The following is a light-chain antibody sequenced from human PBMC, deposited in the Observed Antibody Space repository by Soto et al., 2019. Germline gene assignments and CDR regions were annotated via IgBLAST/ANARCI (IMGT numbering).Light chain of an antibody. CDR3: QQYGSSPWT. CDR2: GAS. Sequence: EIVLTQSPGTLSLSPGERATLSCRANQSVSSSYLAWYQQKPGQAPRLLIYGASSRATGIPDRFIGSGSGTDFTLTISRLEPEVFAVYYCQQYGSSPWTFGQGTKVEIK. CDR1: QSVSSSY. V-gene: IGKV3-20*01. J-gene: IGKJ1*01.